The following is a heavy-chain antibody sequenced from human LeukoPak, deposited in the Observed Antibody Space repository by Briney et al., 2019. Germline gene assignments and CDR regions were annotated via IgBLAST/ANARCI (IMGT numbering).Heavy chain of an antibody. CDR3: ARVRTYSYGSGSYYWDYYFDY. Sequence: ASVKVSCKAAGYTFTTYPITWVRQAPRQGLEWMGWINPDNGNTIYAQKVQGRLTMTTDTSTTTAYMELRSLRSDDTAVYYCARVRTYSYGSGSYYWDYYFDYWGLGTLVTVSS. D-gene: IGHD3-10*01. V-gene: IGHV1-18*01. CDR2: INPDNGNT. CDR1: GYTFTTYP. J-gene: IGHJ4*02.